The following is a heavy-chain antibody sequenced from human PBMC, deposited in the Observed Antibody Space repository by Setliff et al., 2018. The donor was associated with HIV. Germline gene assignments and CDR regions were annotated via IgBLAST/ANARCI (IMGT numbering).Heavy chain of an antibody. D-gene: IGHD3-10*01. V-gene: IGHV3-15*01. CDR2: IKSKTDGGTT. CDR3: ALMLRGVPY. J-gene: IGHJ4*02. Sequence: GGSLRLSCAASGFSFSNAWMNWVRQAPGKGLEWVGRIKSKTDGGTTDYAAPVKGRFTISRDDSKNTLYLQMNTMKTEDTAVYYCALMLRGVPYWGQGTLVTVSS. CDR1: GFSFSNAW.